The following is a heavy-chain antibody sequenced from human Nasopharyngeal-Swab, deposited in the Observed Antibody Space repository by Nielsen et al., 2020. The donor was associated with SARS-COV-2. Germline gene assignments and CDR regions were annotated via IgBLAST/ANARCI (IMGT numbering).Heavy chain of an antibody. Sequence: GESLKISCAASGFTFSSYSMNWVRQAPGKGLEWVSYISSSSSTIYYADSVKGRFTISRDNAKNSLYLQMNSLRAEDTAVYYCAREGVNSGYGMDVWGQGTTVTVSS. CDR3: AREGVNSGYGMDV. J-gene: IGHJ6*02. CDR1: GFTFSSYS. V-gene: IGHV3-48*04. CDR2: ISSSSSTI. D-gene: IGHD3-10*01.